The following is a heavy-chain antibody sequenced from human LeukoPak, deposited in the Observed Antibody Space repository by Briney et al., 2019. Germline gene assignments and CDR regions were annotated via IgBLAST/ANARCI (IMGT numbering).Heavy chain of an antibody. CDR2: IYHSGST. V-gene: IGHV4-4*02. CDR3: ARDRSYYYDSSGGWFDP. D-gene: IGHD3-22*01. CDR1: GGSINSINW. Sequence: KSSGTLSLTCAVSGGSINSINWWSWVRQPPGKGLEWIGEIYHSGSTNYNPSLKSRVTISVDKSKNQFSLKLSSVTAADTAVYYCARDRSYYYDSSGGWFDPWGQGTLVTVSP. J-gene: IGHJ5*02.